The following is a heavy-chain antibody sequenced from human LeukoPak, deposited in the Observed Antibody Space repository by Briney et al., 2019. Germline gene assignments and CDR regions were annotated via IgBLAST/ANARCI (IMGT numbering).Heavy chain of an antibody. Sequence: ASVKVSCKASGYTFTSYGISWVRQAPGQGLEWMGWISVNNGNTNYAQNLQGRVTMTTDTSTSTAYMDLRSLTSDDTAVYYCARGVAGEPYYFDYWGQGTLVTVSS. CDR3: ARGVAGEPYYFDY. J-gene: IGHJ4*02. CDR1: GYTFTSYG. D-gene: IGHD3-10*01. V-gene: IGHV1-18*01. CDR2: ISVNNGNT.